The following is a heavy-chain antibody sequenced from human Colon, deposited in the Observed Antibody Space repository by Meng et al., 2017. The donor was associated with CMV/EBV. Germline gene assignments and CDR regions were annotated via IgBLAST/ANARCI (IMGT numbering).Heavy chain of an antibody. CDR1: SRNW. Sequence: SRNWWSWVRQPPGKGLEWIGEIYHSGSTNYNPSLKSRVTISVDKSKNQFSLKLSSVTAADTAVYYCARVQQDYDYVWGSYSNWFDPWGQGTLVTVSS. J-gene: IGHJ5*02. D-gene: IGHD3-16*01. CDR2: IYHSGST. CDR3: ARVQQDYDYVWGSYSNWFDP. V-gene: IGHV4-4*02.